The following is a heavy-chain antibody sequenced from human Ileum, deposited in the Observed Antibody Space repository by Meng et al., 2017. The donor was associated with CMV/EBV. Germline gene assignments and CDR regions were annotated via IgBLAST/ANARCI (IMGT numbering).Heavy chain of an antibody. Sequence: GSLRLSCTVSGGSISSYYWSWIRQPPGKGLEWIGYIYYSGSTNYNPSLKSRVTISVDTSKNQFSLKLNSVTAADTAVYYCASSFGEFIDYWGQGTLVTVSS. CDR1: GGSISSYY. J-gene: IGHJ4*02. CDR3: ASSFGEFIDY. D-gene: IGHD3-10*01. CDR2: IYYSGST. V-gene: IGHV4-59*01.